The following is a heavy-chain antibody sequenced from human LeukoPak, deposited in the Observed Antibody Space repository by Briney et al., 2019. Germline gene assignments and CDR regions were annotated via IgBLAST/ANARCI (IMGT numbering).Heavy chain of an antibody. CDR3: ARSGTGYGDYDGFDY. V-gene: IGHV3-53*01. CDR1: GFTVSSNY. CDR2: MYRGGTT. Sequence: PGGSLRLSCAASGFTVSSNYMSSVRPAPGKGLDWGFVMYRGGTTYYADSVKGRFTISRDNSQNTLYLQMNSLRAEDTAVYYCARSGTGYGDYDGFDYWGQGTLVTVSS. D-gene: IGHD4-17*01. J-gene: IGHJ4*02.